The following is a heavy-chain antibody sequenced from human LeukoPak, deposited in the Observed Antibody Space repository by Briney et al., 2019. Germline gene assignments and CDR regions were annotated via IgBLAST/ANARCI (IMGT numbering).Heavy chain of an antibody. CDR2: IYYSGST. CDR3: ARIPTDAVPAAHNGFDI. CDR1: GGSISNSNYY. Sequence: PSETLSLTCTVSGGSISNSNYYWGWIRQPPGKGLEWIGNIYYSGSTYYNPSLRSRVTISVDTSKNQFSLKLSSVTAADTAVYYCARIPTDAVPAAHNGFDIWGQGTMLTVSS. J-gene: IGHJ3*02. V-gene: IGHV4-39*01. D-gene: IGHD2-2*01.